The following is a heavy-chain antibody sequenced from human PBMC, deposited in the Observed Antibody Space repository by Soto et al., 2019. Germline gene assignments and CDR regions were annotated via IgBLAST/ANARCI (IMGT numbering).Heavy chain of an antibody. CDR2: IYYSGST. CDR1: GGSISSYY. CDR3: ARSATYYDFWRGPDAFDI. V-gene: IGHV4-59*08. J-gene: IGHJ3*02. Sequence: QVQLQESGPGLVKPSETLSLTCTVSGGSISSYYWSWIRQPPGKGLEWIGYIYYSGSTNYNPSLKSRVTTPVDTSKNQFSLKLSSVTAADTAVYYCARSATYYDFWRGPDAFDIWGQGTMVTVSS. D-gene: IGHD3-3*01.